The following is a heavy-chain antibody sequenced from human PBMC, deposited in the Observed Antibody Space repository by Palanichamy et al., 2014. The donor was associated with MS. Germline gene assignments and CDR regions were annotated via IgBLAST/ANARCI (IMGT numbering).Heavy chain of an antibody. CDR3: VRDLHDYGSGTYGMDV. CDR2: IWFDGSDK. D-gene: IGHD3-10*01. CDR1: GFTFRNYG. J-gene: IGHJ6*02. V-gene: IGHV3-33*01. Sequence: QVQLVESGGGVVQPGRSLRLSCAASGFTFRNYGMHWVRQAPGKGLEWVAVIWFDGSDKKYADSVKGRFTISRDNSKNTVYLQMNSLRDEDTAVYYCVRDLHDYGSGTYGMDVWGQGTTVTVSS.